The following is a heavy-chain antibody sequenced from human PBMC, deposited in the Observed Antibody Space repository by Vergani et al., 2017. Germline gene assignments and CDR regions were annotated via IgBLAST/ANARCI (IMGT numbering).Heavy chain of an antibody. CDR3: ARDAIVVVVAATRDYYYYGMDV. CDR1: GFTFTSSA. J-gene: IGHJ6*02. V-gene: IGHV1-58*01. CDR2: IVVGSGNT. D-gene: IGHD2-15*01. Sequence: QMQLVQSGPEVKKPGTSVKVSCKASGFTFTSSAVQWVRQARGQRLEWIGWIVVGSGNTNYAQKFQERVTITRDMSTSTAYMELSSLRSEDTAVYYCARDAIVVVVAATRDYYYYGMDVWGQGTTVTVSS.